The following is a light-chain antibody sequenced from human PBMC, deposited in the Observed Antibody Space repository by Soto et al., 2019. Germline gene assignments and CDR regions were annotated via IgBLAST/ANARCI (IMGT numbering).Light chain of an antibody. CDR1: QSVSTSY. Sequence: DILLTQSRGTLSLSPGERATLSCMSSQSVSTSYLAWYQQKPGQAPRLLIYGASSRATGIPDRFSGSGSGTDFTLTISRLEPEDFAVYYCQQYGSSSLITFGQGTRLEI. CDR3: QQYGSSSLIT. J-gene: IGKJ5*01. CDR2: GAS. V-gene: IGKV3-20*01.